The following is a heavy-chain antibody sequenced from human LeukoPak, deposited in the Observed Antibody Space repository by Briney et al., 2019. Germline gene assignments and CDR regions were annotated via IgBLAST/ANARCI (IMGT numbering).Heavy chain of an antibody. J-gene: IGHJ4*02. D-gene: IGHD3-3*01. CDR2: IYTSGST. Sequence: SQTLSLTCTVSGGSISSGSYYWSWIRQPAGKGLEWIGRIYTSGSTNYNPSLKSRVTISVATSKNQFSLKLSSLTAADTAVYYCAREVRFLEWLPHAFDYWGQGTLVTVSS. V-gene: IGHV4-61*02. CDR1: GGSISSGSYY. CDR3: AREVRFLEWLPHAFDY.